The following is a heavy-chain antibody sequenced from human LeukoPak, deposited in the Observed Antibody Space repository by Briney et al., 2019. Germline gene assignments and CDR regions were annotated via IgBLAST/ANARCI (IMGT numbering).Heavy chain of an antibody. CDR2: IWYDGSNK. CDR1: GFTFSSYG. V-gene: IGHV3-33*01. D-gene: IGHD5-24*01. CDR3: ARDPGEMATIFWFDP. Sequence: GGSLRLSCAASGFTFSSYGMHWVRQAPGKGLEWVAVIWYDGSNKYYADSVKGRFTISRDNSKNTLYLQMNSLRAEDTAVYYCARDPGEMATIFWFDPWGQGTLVTVSS. J-gene: IGHJ5*02.